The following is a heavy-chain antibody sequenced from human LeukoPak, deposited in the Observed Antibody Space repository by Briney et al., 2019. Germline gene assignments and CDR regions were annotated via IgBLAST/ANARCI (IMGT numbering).Heavy chain of an antibody. Sequence: KPSETLSLTCAVSGGPISSDDWWSWVRQPPGKGLEWIGEIHHSGSTNYKPSLKSRVTISADQSENQFSLKLSSVTGADTAVYYCARGAVHYDRSGYGHLDVWGQGTTVTVSS. CDR2: IHHSGST. J-gene: IGHJ6*02. CDR1: GGPISSDDW. D-gene: IGHD3-22*01. CDR3: ARGAVHYDRSGYGHLDV. V-gene: IGHV4-4*02.